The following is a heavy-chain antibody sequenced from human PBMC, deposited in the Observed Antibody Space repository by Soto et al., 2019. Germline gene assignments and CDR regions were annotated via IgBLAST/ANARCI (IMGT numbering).Heavy chain of an antibody. CDR2: IYYSGST. CDR3: ARDLVGYDYVRAKRAHWFDP. CDR1: GGSISSGVYY. Sequence: SERMSLTCTVCGGSISSGVYYWSWIRQPPGKGLEWIGYIYYSGSTYYNPSLKSRVTISVDTSKNQFSLKLSSVTAADTAVYYCARDLVGYDYVRAKRAHWFDPWGQGTLVTVSS. D-gene: IGHD3-16*01. J-gene: IGHJ5*02. V-gene: IGHV4-30-4*01.